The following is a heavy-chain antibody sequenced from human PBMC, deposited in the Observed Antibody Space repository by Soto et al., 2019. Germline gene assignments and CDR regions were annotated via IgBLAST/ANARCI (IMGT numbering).Heavy chain of an antibody. Sequence: GGSLRLSCAASGFTFSSYGMHWVRQAPGKGLEWVAVIWYDGSNKYYADSVKGRFTISRDNSKNTLYLQMNSLRAEDTAVYYCARDATANKSSHYYYGMDVWGQGTTVTVSS. CDR1: GFTFSSYG. CDR2: IWYDGSNK. J-gene: IGHJ6*02. CDR3: ARDATANKSSHYYYGMDV. V-gene: IGHV3-33*01. D-gene: IGHD4-4*01.